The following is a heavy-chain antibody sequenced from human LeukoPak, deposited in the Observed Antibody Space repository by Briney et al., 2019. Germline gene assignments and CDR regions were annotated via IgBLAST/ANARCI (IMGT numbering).Heavy chain of an antibody. CDR2: INDSGGNT. CDR1: GFTFSSYT. V-gene: IGHV3-23*01. J-gene: IGHJ5*02. Sequence: GGSLRLSCAAYGFTFSSYTLRRVRPAQGLGLELCSTINDSGGNTYYADSVKGRFTISRDDSKNTLYLQMNSLRVEDTAVYYCVKDRVEAARPVWLDDWGEGTLLSVS. D-gene: IGHD6-6*01. CDR3: VKDRVEAARPVWLDD.